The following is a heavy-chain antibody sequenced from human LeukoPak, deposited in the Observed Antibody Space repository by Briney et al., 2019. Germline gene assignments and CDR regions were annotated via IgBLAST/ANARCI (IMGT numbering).Heavy chain of an antibody. CDR1: GFTFGDYA. Sequence: GGSLRLSCTASGFTFGDYAMSWVRQAPGKGLEWVGFIRSKAYGGTTEYAASVKGRFTISRDDSKSIAYLQMNSLKTEDTAVYYCTRVGRIAVGGMDVWGQGTTVTVSS. V-gene: IGHV3-49*04. CDR2: IRSKAYGGTT. J-gene: IGHJ6*02. D-gene: IGHD6-19*01. CDR3: TRVGRIAVGGMDV.